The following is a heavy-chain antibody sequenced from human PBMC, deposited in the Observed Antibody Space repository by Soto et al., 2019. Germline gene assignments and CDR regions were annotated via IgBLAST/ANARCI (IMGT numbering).Heavy chain of an antibody. D-gene: IGHD3-10*01. Sequence: SETLSLTCTVSGGSISSGGYYWSWIRQHPGKGLEWIGYIYYSGSTYYNPSPKSRVTISVDTSKNQFSLKLSSVTAADTAVYYCARTYGSGSYLTFDDWGQGTLVTVSS. CDR3: ARTYGSGSYLTFDD. CDR1: GGSISSGGYY. V-gene: IGHV4-31*03. J-gene: IGHJ4*02. CDR2: IYYSGST.